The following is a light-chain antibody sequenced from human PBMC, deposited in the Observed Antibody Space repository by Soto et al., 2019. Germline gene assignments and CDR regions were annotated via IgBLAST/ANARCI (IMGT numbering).Light chain of an antibody. CDR1: QNIYSN. Sequence: IVMTQSPATLSVSPGERATLSCRASQNIYSNIAWYQQRPSQAPRLLIYRASTRAPGVPARFSGSGSGTDFTLTISSLQSEDFAVYSCLQYHNLWAFGRGTQVEI. V-gene: IGKV3-15*01. CDR3: LQYHNLWA. CDR2: RAS. J-gene: IGKJ4*01.